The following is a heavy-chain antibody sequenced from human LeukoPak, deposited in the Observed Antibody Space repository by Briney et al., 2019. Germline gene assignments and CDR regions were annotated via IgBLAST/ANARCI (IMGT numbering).Heavy chain of an antibody. J-gene: IGHJ4*02. CDR2: ISPSGNSK. CDR3: VRDFLGESGAGGY. V-gene: IGHV3-21*01. CDR1: TFTFSSYT. D-gene: IGHD3-10*01. Sequence: PGGSLRLSCATSTFTFSSYTMNWVRQAPGKGLEWVSSISPSGNSKYHADSVKVRFTISRDNAENSLYMQMNSLRAEDTGVYYCVRDFLGESGAGGYWGQGTLVTVSS.